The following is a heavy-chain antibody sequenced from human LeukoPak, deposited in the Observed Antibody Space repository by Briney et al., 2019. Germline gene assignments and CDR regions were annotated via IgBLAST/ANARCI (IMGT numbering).Heavy chain of an antibody. CDR3: ARYYYDNSGSIYAFDI. Sequence: SETLSLTCTVSGGSISSYYWSWIRQPPGKGLEWIGYIYYSGSTNYNPSLKSRVTISVDTSKNQFSLKLSSVTAADTAVYYCARYYYDNSGSIYAFDIWGQGTMVTVSS. CDR1: GGSISSYY. CDR2: IYYSGST. V-gene: IGHV4-59*01. J-gene: IGHJ3*02. D-gene: IGHD3-22*01.